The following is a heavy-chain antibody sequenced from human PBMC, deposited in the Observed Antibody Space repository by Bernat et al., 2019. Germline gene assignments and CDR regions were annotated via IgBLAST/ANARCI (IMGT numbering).Heavy chain of an antibody. CDR2: IYPDYSDT. CDR3: ARGVEMATSGRDAFDI. CDR1: GYSFTSYW. V-gene: IGHV5-51*01. J-gene: IGHJ3*02. D-gene: IGHD5-24*01. Sequence: EVQLVQSGAEVKKPGESLKISCKGSGYSFTSYWIGWVRQMPGKGLEGMWIIYPDYSDTRCNPSFQGQVTISADRSISTAYLQSSSRKASDTAMYYCARGVEMATSGRDAFDIWGQGTMVTVSS.